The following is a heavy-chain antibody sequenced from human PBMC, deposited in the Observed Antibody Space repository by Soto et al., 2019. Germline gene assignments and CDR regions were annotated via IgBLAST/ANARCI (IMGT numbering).Heavy chain of an antibody. J-gene: IGHJ5*02. V-gene: IGHV1-18*01. CDR3: ARGSVVAEHNNWFDP. CDR2: ISAYNGNT. CDR1: GYTFTSDG. D-gene: IGHD2-15*01. Sequence: ASVKVPCKASGYTFTSDGISWVRQAPGQGLEWMGWISAYNGNTNYAQKLQGRVTKTTDTSTSTAYMELRSLRSDDTAVYYCARGSVVAEHNNWFDPWGQGTLVTVSS.